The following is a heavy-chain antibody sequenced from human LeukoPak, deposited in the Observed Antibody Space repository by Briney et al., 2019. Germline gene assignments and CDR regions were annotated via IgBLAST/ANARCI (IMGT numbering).Heavy chain of an antibody. D-gene: IGHD3-10*01. CDR2: SYYSGST. CDR1: GGSISSYY. V-gene: IGHV4-59*01. CDR3: ARNGEYYYYGMDV. Sequence: SETLSLTCTVSGGSISSYYWSWIRQPPGKGLEWIGYSYYSGSTNYNPSLKSRVTISVDTSKNQFSLKLSSVTAADTAVYYCARNGEYYYYGMDVWGQGTTVTVSS. J-gene: IGHJ6*02.